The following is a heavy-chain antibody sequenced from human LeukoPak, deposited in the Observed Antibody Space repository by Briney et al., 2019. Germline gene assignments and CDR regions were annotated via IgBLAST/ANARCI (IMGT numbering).Heavy chain of an antibody. J-gene: IGHJ4*02. CDR3: ARNPDYGDYGYFDY. Sequence: SETLSLTCTVSGGSISSYYWSWIRQPPGKGLEWIGYIYYSGGTNYNPSLKSRVTISVDTSKNQFSLKLSSVTAADTAVYYCARNPDYGDYGYFDYWGQGTLVTVSS. CDR1: GGSISSYY. CDR2: IYYSGGT. D-gene: IGHD4-17*01. V-gene: IGHV4-59*08.